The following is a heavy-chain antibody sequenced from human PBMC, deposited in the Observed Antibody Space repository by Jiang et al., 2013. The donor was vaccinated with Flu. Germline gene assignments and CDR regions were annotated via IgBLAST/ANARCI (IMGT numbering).Heavy chain of an antibody. CDR1: GYSFTSYW. Sequence: GAEVKKPGESLKISCKGSGYSFTSYWIGWVRQMPGKGLEWMGIIYPGDSDTRYSPSFQGQVTISADKSISTAYLQWSSLRASDTAMYYCARHSYYGSGSYYKSAYYNYYMDVWGKRD. V-gene: IGHV5-51*01. D-gene: IGHD3-10*01. J-gene: IGHJ6*03. CDR2: IYPGDSDT. CDR3: ARHSYYGSGSYYKSAYYNYYMDV.